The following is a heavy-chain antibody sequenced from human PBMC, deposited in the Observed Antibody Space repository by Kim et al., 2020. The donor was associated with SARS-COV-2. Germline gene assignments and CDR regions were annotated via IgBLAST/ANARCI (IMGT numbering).Heavy chain of an antibody. V-gene: IGHV3-11*01. CDR2: ISSSGSTI. CDR3: ARETSTCSGGSCLTNYYYYGMDV. Sequence: GGSLRLSCAASGFTFSDYYMSWIRQAPGKGLEWVSYISSSGSTIYYADSVKGRFTISRDNAKNSLYLQMNSLRAEDTAVYYCARETSTCSGGSCLTNYYYYGMDVWGQGTTVTVSS. CDR1: GFTFSDYY. J-gene: IGHJ6*02. D-gene: IGHD2-15*01.